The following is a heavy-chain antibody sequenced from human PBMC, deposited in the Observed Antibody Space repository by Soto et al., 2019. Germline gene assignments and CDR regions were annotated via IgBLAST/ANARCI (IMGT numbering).Heavy chain of an antibody. V-gene: IGHV5-51*01. CDR3: ARLSGCNNGVCYKFDY. J-gene: IGHJ4*02. CDR1: GYSFPSYC. Sequence: GESLKISCKGSGYSFPSYCIGWVRQMPGKGRGWMGIVYPGDSDTRYSPSLQGQVTISADKSISTAYLQWSSLKASDTDMYYCARLSGCNNGVCYKFDYWGQGTLVTVSS. D-gene: IGHD2-8*01. CDR2: VYPGDSDT.